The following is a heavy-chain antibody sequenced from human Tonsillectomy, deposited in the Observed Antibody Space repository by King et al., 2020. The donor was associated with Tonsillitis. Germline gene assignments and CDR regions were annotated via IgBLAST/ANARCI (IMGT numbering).Heavy chain of an antibody. CDR1: GYSFTGYY. CDR3: ARDRSSGWSPIDC. Sequence: VQLVQSGAEVKKPGASVKVSCKASGYSFTGYYMHWVRQAPGQGLEWMGWINPNNGDINYAQTFQGRVTMTRDTSISTAYMELSRLTSDDTAVYYCARDRSSGWSPIDCWGQGTLVTVSS. CDR2: INPNNGDI. V-gene: IGHV1-2*02. J-gene: IGHJ4*02. D-gene: IGHD6-19*01.